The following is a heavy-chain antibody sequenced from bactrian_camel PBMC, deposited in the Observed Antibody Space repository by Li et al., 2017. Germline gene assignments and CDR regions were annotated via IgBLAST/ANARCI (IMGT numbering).Heavy chain of an antibody. Sequence: VQLVESGGGLVQPGGSLRLSCAASGFTFNNYHMSWVRQAPGKGLGWVSGINSGDGSTYYADSVKGRFTISRDNAKNTVALQMNNLKSEDTALYYCATALYGGTDFGYWGQGTQVTVS. J-gene: IGHJ6*01. CDR3: ATALYGGTDFGY. CDR2: INSGDGST. CDR1: GFTFNNYH. D-gene: IGHD5*01. V-gene: IGHV3S40*01.